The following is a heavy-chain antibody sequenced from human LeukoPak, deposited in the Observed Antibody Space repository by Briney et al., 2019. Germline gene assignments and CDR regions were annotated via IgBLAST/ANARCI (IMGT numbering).Heavy chain of an antibody. CDR2: IYYSGST. D-gene: IGHD1-26*01. CDR1: GGSISSSSYY. V-gene: IGHV4-39*01. CDR3: ARHSRSGRDPDY. Sequence: SETLSLTCTVSGGSISSSSYYWGWIRQPPGKGLEWIGSIYYSGSTYYNPSLKSRVTISVDTSKNQFSLKLSSVTAADTAVYHCARHSRSGRDPDYWGQGTLVTVSS. J-gene: IGHJ4*02.